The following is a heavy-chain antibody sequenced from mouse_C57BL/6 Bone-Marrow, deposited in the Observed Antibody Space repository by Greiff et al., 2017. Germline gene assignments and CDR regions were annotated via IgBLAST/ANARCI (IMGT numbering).Heavy chain of an antibody. J-gene: IGHJ3*01. CDR1: GFSLPSYG. V-gene: IGHV2-3*01. CDR2: IWDDVST. CDR3: AKKGGFAY. Sequence: VQLVESGPGLVAPSHCLSLTCTVSGFSLPSYGVSWVRQPPGKGLEWLGVIWDDVSTNYHSALISRLSICKYNSKSQVFLKLHSLQTYDTATYYYAKKGGFAYWGQGTLVTVSA. D-gene: IGHD3-3*01.